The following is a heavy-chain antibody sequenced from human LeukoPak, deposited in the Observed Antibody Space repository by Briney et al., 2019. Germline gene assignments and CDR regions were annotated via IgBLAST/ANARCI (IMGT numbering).Heavy chain of an antibody. V-gene: IGHV3-7*01. J-gene: IGHJ4*02. Sequence: PGGSLRLSCAASGFTFSSYWMSWVRQAPGKGLEWVANIKQDGSEKYYVDSVKGRFTISRDNAKNSLYLQMNSLRAEDTAVYYCARASQLRDGAILPGPGPSDYWGQGTLVTVSS. CDR2: IKQDGSEK. D-gene: IGHD4-17*01. CDR1: GFTFSSYW. CDR3: ARASQLRDGAILPGPGPSDY.